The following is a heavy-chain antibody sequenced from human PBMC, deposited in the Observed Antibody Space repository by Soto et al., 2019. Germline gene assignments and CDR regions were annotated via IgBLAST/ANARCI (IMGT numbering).Heavy chain of an antibody. CDR2: IYYSGST. D-gene: IGHD4-17*01. V-gene: IGHV4-30-4*01. CDR1: GGSISSGDYY. CDR3: ARDIGDYLFDY. J-gene: IGHJ4*02. Sequence: SETLSLTCTVSGGSISSGDYYWSWIRQPPGKGLEWIGYIYYSGSTYYNPSLKSRVTISVDTSKNQFSLKLSSVTAADTAVYYCARDIGDYLFDYWGQGTLVTVSS.